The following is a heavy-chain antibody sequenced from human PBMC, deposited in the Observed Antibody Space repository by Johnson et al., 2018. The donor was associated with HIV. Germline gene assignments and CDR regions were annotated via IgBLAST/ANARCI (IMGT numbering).Heavy chain of an antibody. D-gene: IGHD4-11*01. CDR1: GFTVSSNY. CDR2: IYSGGST. V-gene: IGHV3-66*01. Sequence: VQLVESGGGLVQPGGSLRLSCAASGFTVSSNYMSWVRQAPGKGLEWFSVIYSGGSTYYADSVKGRFTISRDNSKNTLYLQMNSLRAEDTAVYYCARIDYSNYEEAFDIWGQGTMVTVSS. J-gene: IGHJ3*02. CDR3: ARIDYSNYEEAFDI.